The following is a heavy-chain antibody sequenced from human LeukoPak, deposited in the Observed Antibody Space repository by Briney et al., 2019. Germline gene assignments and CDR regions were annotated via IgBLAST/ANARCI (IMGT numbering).Heavy chain of an antibody. CDR1: GFTVSSNY. J-gene: IGHJ3*02. D-gene: IGHD3-10*01. Sequence: TGGSLRLSCAASGFTVSSNYMSWVRQAPGKGLEWVSVIYSGGSTYYADSVKGRFTISRDNSKSTLYLQMNSLRAEDTAVYYCAKENYGSGSYFTGAYDIWGQGTMVTVSS. CDR3: AKENYGSGSYFTGAYDI. CDR2: IYSGGST. V-gene: IGHV3-53*01.